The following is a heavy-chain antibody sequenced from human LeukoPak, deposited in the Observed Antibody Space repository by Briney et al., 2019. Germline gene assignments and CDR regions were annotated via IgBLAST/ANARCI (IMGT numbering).Heavy chain of an antibody. Sequence: TGGSLRLSCAASGFTFSSYAMHWVRQAPGKGLEWVAVISYDGSNKYYADSVKGRFTISRDNSKNTLYLQMNSLRAEDTAVYYCARAGNGYKRDAFDIWGQGTMVTVSS. CDR3: ARAGNGYKRDAFDI. V-gene: IGHV3-30-3*01. CDR2: ISYDGSNK. J-gene: IGHJ3*02. CDR1: GFTFSSYA. D-gene: IGHD5-24*01.